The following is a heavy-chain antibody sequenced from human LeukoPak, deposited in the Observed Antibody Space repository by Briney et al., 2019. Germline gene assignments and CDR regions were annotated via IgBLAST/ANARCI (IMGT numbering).Heavy chain of an antibody. CDR3: ARRNAMDV. CDR1: GFTFSNYW. J-gene: IGHJ6*02. CDR2: INRDGSER. V-gene: IGHV3-7*03. Sequence: GSLRLSCAASGFTFSNYWMTWVRQAPGKGLEWVANINRDGSERYYVDSVKGRFTISRDDAKSSLYLQMNSLRAEDTAVYYCARRNAMDVWGQGTTVIVFS.